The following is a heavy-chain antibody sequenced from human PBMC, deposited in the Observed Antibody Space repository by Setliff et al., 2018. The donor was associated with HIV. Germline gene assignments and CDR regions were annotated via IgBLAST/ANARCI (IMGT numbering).Heavy chain of an antibody. V-gene: IGHV4-39*01. Sequence: SENLSLTCTVSGASISSSHYYWGWIRQPPGKGLEWIGSICNTGSIHYNPSLESRVTISVDTSKNDFSLKMTSVTAADTAVYYCARHANPTVITDIPFDPWGQGTLVTVSS. D-gene: IGHD4-17*01. CDR1: GASISSSHYY. CDR2: ICNTGSI. J-gene: IGHJ5*02. CDR3: ARHANPTVITDIPFDP.